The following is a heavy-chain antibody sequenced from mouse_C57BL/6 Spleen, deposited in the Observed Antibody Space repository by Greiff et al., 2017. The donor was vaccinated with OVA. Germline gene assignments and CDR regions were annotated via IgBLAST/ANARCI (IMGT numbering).Heavy chain of an antibody. J-gene: IGHJ2*01. CDR2: INPNNGGT. D-gene: IGHD1-1*01. CDR1: GYTFTDYN. CDR3: ARPPTVVAGGYYFDY. Sequence: EVQLQESGPELVKPGASVKMSCKASGYTFTDYNMHWVKQSHGKSLEWIGYINPNNGGTSYNQKFKGKATLTVNTSSSTAYMELRSLTSEDSAVYYCARPPTVVAGGYYFDYWGQGTTLTVSS. V-gene: IGHV1-22*01.